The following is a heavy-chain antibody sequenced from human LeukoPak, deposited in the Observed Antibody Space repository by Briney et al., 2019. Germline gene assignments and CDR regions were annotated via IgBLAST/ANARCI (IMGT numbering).Heavy chain of an antibody. Sequence: GGSLRLSCAASGFTFSSYAMSWVRQAPGKGLEWVAITVAGYTEIHYADSVRGRFNISRDDSSNTLSLQMNSLRADDTGTYFCVKDFCRGGNCPFPFFDSWGQGTVVTVSS. CDR2: TVAGYTEI. CDR3: VKDFCRGGNCPFPFFDS. D-gene: IGHD4-23*01. J-gene: IGHJ4*02. V-gene: IGHV3-23*01. CDR1: GFTFSSYA.